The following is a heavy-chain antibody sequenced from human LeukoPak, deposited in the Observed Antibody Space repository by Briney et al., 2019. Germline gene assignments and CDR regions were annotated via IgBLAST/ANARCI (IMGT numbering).Heavy chain of an antibody. V-gene: IGHV1-69*13. CDR1: GGTFSSYA. J-gene: IGHJ4*02. D-gene: IGHD3-22*01. Sequence: SVKVSCKASGGTFSSYAISWVRQAPGQGLEWMGRIIPIFGTANYAQKFQGRVTITADESTSTVYMELSSLRSEDTAVYYCARGPITTRSHFDYWGQGTLVTVSS. CDR2: IIPIFGTA. CDR3: ARGPITTRSHFDY.